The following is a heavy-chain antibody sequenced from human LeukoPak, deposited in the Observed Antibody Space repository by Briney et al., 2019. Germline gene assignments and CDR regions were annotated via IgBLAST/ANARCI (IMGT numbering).Heavy chain of an antibody. Sequence: GGSLRLSCAASGFTFSIYSMNWVRQAPGKGLEWVSYISSSSSSSTIYYADSVKGRFTISRDNAKNSLYLQMNSLRAEDTAVYYCASVRSYYFDYWGQGTLVTVSS. D-gene: IGHD1-26*01. CDR3: ASVRSYYFDY. V-gene: IGHV3-48*04. J-gene: IGHJ4*02. CDR2: ISSSSSSSTI. CDR1: GFTFSIYS.